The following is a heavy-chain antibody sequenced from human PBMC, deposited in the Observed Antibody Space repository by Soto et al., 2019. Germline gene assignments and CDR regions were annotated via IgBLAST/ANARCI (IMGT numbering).Heavy chain of an antibody. Sequence: RGALLVSCAASGFTFSIYWMTWVRQAPGKGLEWVANIKHDGSEKYYVDSVKGRFTISRDNARNSVFLEMKSLRAEDTAVYSCVRDRSGSYLEGFDYWGQGTLVTVSS. V-gene: IGHV3-7*01. D-gene: IGHD1-26*01. CDR2: IKHDGSEK. CDR3: VRDRSGSYLEGFDY. CDR1: GFTFSIYW. J-gene: IGHJ4*02.